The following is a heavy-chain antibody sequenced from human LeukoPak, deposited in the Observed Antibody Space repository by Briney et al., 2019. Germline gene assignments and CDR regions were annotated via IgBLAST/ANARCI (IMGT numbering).Heavy chain of an antibody. J-gene: IGHJ5*02. CDR3: AGGSGWLFGT. V-gene: IGHV3-23*01. D-gene: IGHD6-19*01. Sequence: GGSLRLSCTASGFTFDEYGMAWVRQAPGKGLEWVSAISGSGGSTYYADSVKGRFTISRDNAKNSLYLQMNSLRVEDTAIYYCAGGSGWLFGTWGQGTLVTVSS. CDR2: ISGSGGST. CDR1: GFTFDEYG.